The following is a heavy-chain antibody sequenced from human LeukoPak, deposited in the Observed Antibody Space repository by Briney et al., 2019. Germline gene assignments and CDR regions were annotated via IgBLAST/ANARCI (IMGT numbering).Heavy chain of an antibody. D-gene: IGHD3-10*01. Sequence: GGSLRLSCAASGFSFSSYGMHWVRQAPGKGLEWVAFIHYDGSNKYNTDSVKGRFTISRDNSKNTLYLQMNSLRAEDTAVYYCAKDPYGSGSFTFDYWGQGTLVTVSS. CDR1: GFSFSSYG. CDR3: AKDPYGSGSFTFDY. V-gene: IGHV3-30*02. CDR2: IHYDGSNK. J-gene: IGHJ4*02.